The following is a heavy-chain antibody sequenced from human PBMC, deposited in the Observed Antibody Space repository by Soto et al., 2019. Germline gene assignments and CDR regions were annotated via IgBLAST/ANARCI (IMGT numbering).Heavy chain of an antibody. D-gene: IGHD3-22*01. CDR1: GGTFSSYA. CDR3: ASHYDSTGYYYRGLDY. Sequence: QVQLVQSGAEVKKPGSSVKVSCKASGGTFSSYAISWVRLAPGLGLEWMGGIIPIFGTADYAQKFQGRVTITADESTSTGNMELSSLRSEDTAVYYCASHYDSTGYYYRGLDYWGQGTLVTVSS. J-gene: IGHJ4*02. CDR2: IIPIFGTA. V-gene: IGHV1-69*12.